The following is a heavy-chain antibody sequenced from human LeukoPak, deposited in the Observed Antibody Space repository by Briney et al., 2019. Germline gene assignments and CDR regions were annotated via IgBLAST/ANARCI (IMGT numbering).Heavy chain of an antibody. J-gene: IGHJ5*02. CDR2: ISDSGDNL. V-gene: IGHV3-11*04. CDR1: GFTFSDHY. D-gene: IGHD6-19*01. CDR3: ARAGGFDP. Sequence: GGSLRLSCTASGFTFSDHYMSWIRQAPGKGLEWLAYISDSGDNLHYADSVRGRFTISRDNAKNSLYLQMNSLSAEDTAVYYCARAGGFDPWGQGTLVTVSS.